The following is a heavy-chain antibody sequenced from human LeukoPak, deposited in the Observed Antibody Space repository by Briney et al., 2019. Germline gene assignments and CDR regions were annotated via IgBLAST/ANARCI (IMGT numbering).Heavy chain of an antibody. CDR3: ATEKPTTIRDYYYYGMDV. V-gene: IGHV1-18*01. CDR1: GYTFTSYG. D-gene: IGHD3-22*01. CDR2: ISAYNGNT. Sequence: ASVKVSCKASGYTFTSYGISWVRQAPGQGLEWMGWISAYNGNTNYAQKFQGRVTMTEDTSTDTAYMELSSLRSEDTAVYYCATEKPTTIRDYYYYGMDVWGQGTTVTVSS. J-gene: IGHJ6*02.